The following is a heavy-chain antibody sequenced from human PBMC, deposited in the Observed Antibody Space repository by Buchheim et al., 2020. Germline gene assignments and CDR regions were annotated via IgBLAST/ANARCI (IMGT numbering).Heavy chain of an antibody. V-gene: IGHV3-7*04. J-gene: IGHJ6*02. CDR2: IKQDGCEK. Sequence: EVQLVESGGGLVQPGGSLRLSCAASGFTFSSYWMSWVRQAPGKGLEWVANIKQDGCEKYYVDSVKGRFTISRDNAKNSLYLQMNSLRAEDTAVYYCARGGCSSTSCSRRYYYYGMDVWGQGTT. CDR1: GFTFSSYW. CDR3: ARGGCSSTSCSRRYYYYGMDV. D-gene: IGHD2-2*01.